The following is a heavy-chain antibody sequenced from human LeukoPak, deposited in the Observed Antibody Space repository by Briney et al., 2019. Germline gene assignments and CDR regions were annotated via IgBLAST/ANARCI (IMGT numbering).Heavy chain of an antibody. CDR2: ISGSGGST. V-gene: IGHV3-23*01. J-gene: IGHJ4*02. CDR1: GFTFSSYG. Sequence: SGGSLRLSCAASGFTFSSYGMSWVRQAPGKGLEWVSAISGSGGSTYYADSVKGRFTISRDNSKNTLYLQMNSLRAEDTAVYYCAKVPRYYYDSSGYYNDYWGQGTLVTVYS. D-gene: IGHD3-22*01. CDR3: AKVPRYYYDSSGYYNDY.